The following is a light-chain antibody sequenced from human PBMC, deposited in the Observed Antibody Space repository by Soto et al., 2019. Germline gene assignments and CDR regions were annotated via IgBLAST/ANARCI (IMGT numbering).Light chain of an antibody. CDR1: QDIKNY. J-gene: IGKJ5*01. CDR3: LQYNTFPHT. Sequence: DIQMTQSPSSLSASVGDRVTITCQASQDIKNYLNWYQQKPGTAPRLIIYDATSLQSGVPSRFSASASGTDFTLTISSLHPDDFATYYCLQYNTFPHTFGQGTRLEI. CDR2: DAT. V-gene: IGKV1-16*01.